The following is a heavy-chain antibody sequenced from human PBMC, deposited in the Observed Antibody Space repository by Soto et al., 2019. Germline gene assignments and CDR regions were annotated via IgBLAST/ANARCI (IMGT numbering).Heavy chain of an antibody. CDR3: ARLQRPGYCGGGSCDYIDY. V-gene: IGHV4-59*08. J-gene: IGHJ4*02. D-gene: IGHD2-15*01. CDR2: IYYSGST. CDR1: GGSISRYY. Sequence: SETLSLTCTVSGGSISRYYWSWIRQPPGKGLEWIGYIYYSGSTNYNPSLKSRVTISIDTSKNQFSLKLRSVSAADTAVYYCARLQRPGYCGGGSCDYIDYWGQGTLVTVSS.